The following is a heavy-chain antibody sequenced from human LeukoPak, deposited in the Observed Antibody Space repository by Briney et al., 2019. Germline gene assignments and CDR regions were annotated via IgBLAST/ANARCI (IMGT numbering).Heavy chain of an antibody. J-gene: IGHJ6*03. CDR1: GFTFSSYA. CDR2: ISGSGGST. V-gene: IGHV3-23*01. D-gene: IGHD6-6*01. Sequence: PGGSLRLSCAASGFTFSSYAMSWVRQAPGKGLEWVSAISGSGGSTYYADSVKGRFTISRDNSKNTLYLQMNSLRAEDTAVYYCTSSPSRGIYYYYYCMDVWGKGTTVTVSS. CDR3: TSSPSRGIYYYYYCMDV.